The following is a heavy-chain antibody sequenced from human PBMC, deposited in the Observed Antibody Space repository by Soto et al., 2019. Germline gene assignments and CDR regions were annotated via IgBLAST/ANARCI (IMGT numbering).Heavy chain of an antibody. V-gene: IGHV3-30*18. CDR3: AKDWGSSGWYNWFDP. D-gene: IGHD6-13*01. J-gene: IGHJ5*02. CDR2: ISHDGSVT. CDR1: GFTFSTSG. Sequence: QVQMVESGGGVVQPGTSLRLSCATSGFTFSTSGMHWVRQAPGKGLEWVAMISHDGSVTYYTDSVQGRFTISRDTPKNTLYLQMNSLRYEDTAIYYCAKDWGSSGWYNWFDPWGQGTGVTVS.